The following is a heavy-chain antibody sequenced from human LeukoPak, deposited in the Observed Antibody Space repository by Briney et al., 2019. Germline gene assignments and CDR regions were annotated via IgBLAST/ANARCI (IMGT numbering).Heavy chain of an antibody. V-gene: IGHV3-23*01. CDR3: AKAQAIVTIFGVAPRRYYFDY. J-gene: IGHJ4*02. CDR1: GFTFSSYA. CDR2: ISGSGGST. Sequence: PGGSLRLSCAASGFTFSSYAMSWVRQAPGKGLEWVSAISGSGGSTYYADSVKGRFTISRDNSKNTLYLQMNGLRAEDTAVYYCAKAQAIVTIFGVAPRRYYFDYWGQGTLVTVSS. D-gene: IGHD3-3*01.